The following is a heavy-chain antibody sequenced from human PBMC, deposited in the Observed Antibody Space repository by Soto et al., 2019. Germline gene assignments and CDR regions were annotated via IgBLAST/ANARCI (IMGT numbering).Heavy chain of an antibody. CDR3: ASVSFFNAFDY. V-gene: IGHV4-30-4*08. CDR1: GGSISSGGYS. D-gene: IGHD2-8*01. Sequence: PSETLSLTCTVSGGSISSGGYSWSWIRQPPGKGLEWIGYIYYSGSTYYNPSLKSRVTISVDTSKNQFSLKLSSVTAADTAVYYCASVSFFNAFDYGGQEPRVTSPQ. J-gene: IGHJ4*02. CDR2: IYYSGST.